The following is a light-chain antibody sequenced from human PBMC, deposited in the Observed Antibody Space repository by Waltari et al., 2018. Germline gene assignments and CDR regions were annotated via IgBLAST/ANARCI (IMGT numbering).Light chain of an antibody. CDR2: AAS. CDR3: LQHNTYPHT. Sequence: DIQMTQSPSSLSASVGDRVTITCRASQGIRNYLGWYQQKPGKAPKRLIYAASILQSGVPSRFSGSGSGTEFTLTISSLQPEDFATYYCLQHNTYPHTFGQGTKLEIE. CDR1: QGIRNY. J-gene: IGKJ2*01. V-gene: IGKV1-17*01.